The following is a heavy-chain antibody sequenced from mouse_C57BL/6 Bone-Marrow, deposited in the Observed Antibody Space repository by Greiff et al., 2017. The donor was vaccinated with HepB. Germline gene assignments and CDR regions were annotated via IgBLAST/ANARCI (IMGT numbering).Heavy chain of an antibody. CDR3: ARTYYDGSRALAY. D-gene: IGHD1-1*01. CDR1: GYTFTSYW. CDR2: IHPNSGST. Sequence: QVQLQQSGAELVKPGASVKLSCKASGYTFTSYWMHWVKQRPGQGLEWIGMIHPNSGSTNYNEKFKSKATLTVDKSSSTAYMQLSSLTSEDSAVYYCARTYYDGSRALAYWGQGTLVTVSA. J-gene: IGHJ3*01. V-gene: IGHV1-64*01.